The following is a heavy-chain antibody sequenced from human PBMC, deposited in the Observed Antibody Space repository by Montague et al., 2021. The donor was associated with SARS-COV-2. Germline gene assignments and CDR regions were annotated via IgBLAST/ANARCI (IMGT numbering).Heavy chain of an antibody. D-gene: IGHD3-10*01. CDR2: TYYRPKWYN. CDR1: GDSVAIERAT. CDR3: ARGIWFGELLTGYYYYGMDV. Sequence: CAISGDSVAIERATRSWDRQSPSRHFQWQRGTYYRPKWYNDYAVSVKSRITINPDTSKNQFSLQLNSVTPEDTAVYYCARGIWFGELLTGYYYYGMDVWGQGTTVTVSS. J-gene: IGHJ6*02. V-gene: IGHV6-1*01.